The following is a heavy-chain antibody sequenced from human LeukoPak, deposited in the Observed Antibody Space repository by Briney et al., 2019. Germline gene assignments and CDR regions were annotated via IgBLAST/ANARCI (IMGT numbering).Heavy chain of an antibody. J-gene: IGHJ4*02. D-gene: IGHD4-17*01. CDR3: AKVVYGDYGVFDY. Sequence: TGGSLRLSCAASGFTFSSYAMSWVRQAPGKGLEWVSAISGSGGSTYYADSVKGRFTISRDNSKNTLYLQMNSLRAEDTAVYYCAKVVYGDYGVFDYWGQGTLVTVSS. V-gene: IGHV3-23*01. CDR1: GFTFSSYA. CDR2: ISGSGGST.